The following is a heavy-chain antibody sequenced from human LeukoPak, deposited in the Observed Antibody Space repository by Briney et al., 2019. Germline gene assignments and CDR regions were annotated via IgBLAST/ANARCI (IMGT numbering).Heavy chain of an antibody. CDR3: AKEGPSYHGSGSYFSS. D-gene: IGHD3-10*01. J-gene: IGHJ5*02. CDR2: ISTSSNYT. V-gene: IGHV1-18*01. CDR1: GYTFTNYD. Sequence: ASVKVSCKASGYTFTNYDITWVRQAPGQGLEWVGWISTSSNYTNYAQKLQGRVTMTIDTSATTAYMELRSLRSDDTAVYYCAKEGPSYHGSGSYFSSWGQGTLVTVSS.